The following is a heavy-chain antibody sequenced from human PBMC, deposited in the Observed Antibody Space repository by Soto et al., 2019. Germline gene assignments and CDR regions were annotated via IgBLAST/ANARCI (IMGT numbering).Heavy chain of an antibody. J-gene: IGHJ3*02. D-gene: IGHD5-12*01. CDR3: AKDYNIVATGDAFDI. V-gene: IGHV3-23*01. Sequence: SGGSLRLSCAASGFTFSSYAMSWVRQAPGKGLEWVSAISGSGGSTYYADSVKGRFTISRDNSKNTLYLQMNSLRAEDTAVYYFAKDYNIVATGDAFDIWGKGKMATVSS. CDR1: GFTFSSYA. CDR2: ISGSGGST.